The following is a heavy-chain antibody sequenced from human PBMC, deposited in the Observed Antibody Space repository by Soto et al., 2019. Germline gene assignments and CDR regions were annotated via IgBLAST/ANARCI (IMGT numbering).Heavy chain of an antibody. CDR2: IYYSGST. D-gene: IGHD2-15*01. J-gene: IGHJ3*02. V-gene: IGHV4-59*01. CDR3: ASLVVVAASDAFDI. CDR1: GGSISSYY. Sequence: QVQLQESGPGLVKPSETLSLTCTVSGGSISSYYWSWIWQPPGKGLEWIGYIYYSGSTNYNPSLKSRVTISVDTSKNQFSLKLSSVTAADTAVYYCASLVVVAASDAFDIWGQGTMVTVSS.